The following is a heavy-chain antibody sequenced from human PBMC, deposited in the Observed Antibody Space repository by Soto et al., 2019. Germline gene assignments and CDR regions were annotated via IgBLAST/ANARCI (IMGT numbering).Heavy chain of an antibody. CDR2: ISAYNGNT. V-gene: IGHV1-18*01. J-gene: IGHJ4*02. CDR3: ARDGGYSGSY. Sequence: APVNLSLKASGYTFTSSGISWVRQAPGQGLEWMGWISAYNGNTNYAQKLQGRVTMTTDTSTSTAYMELRSLRSDDTAVYYCARDGGYSGSYWGQGTLVTVSS. CDR1: GYTFTSSG. D-gene: IGHD1-26*01.